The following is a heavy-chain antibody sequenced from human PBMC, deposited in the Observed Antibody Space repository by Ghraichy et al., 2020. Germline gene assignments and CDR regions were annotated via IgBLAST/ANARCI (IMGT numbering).Heavy chain of an antibody. V-gene: IGHV3-13*01. CDR1: GFTFSFYD. Sequence: GESLNISCAASGFTFSFYDMHWVRQGTGKGLEWVSAVGTSGDTYYPDSVKGRFTISRENAKNSLYLQMNSLRAGDTAVYYCVRASGTYPYYYNGMDVWGQGTTVTVSS. CDR2: VGTSGDT. J-gene: IGHJ6*02. CDR3: VRASGTYPYYYNGMDV. D-gene: IGHD1-26*01.